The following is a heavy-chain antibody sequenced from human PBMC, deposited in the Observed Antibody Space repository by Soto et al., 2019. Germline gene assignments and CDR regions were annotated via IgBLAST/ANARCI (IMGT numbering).Heavy chain of an antibody. J-gene: IGHJ3*02. CDR2: IKQDGSEK. CDR1: GFTFSSYW. Sequence: GGSLRLSCAASGFTFSSYWMSWVRQAPGKGLEWVANIKQDGSEKYYVDSVKGRFTISRDNAKNSLYLQMNSLRAEDTAVYYCASLASRGINGAFDIWGQGTMVTVTS. D-gene: IGHD3-10*01. CDR3: ASLASRGINGAFDI. V-gene: IGHV3-7*01.